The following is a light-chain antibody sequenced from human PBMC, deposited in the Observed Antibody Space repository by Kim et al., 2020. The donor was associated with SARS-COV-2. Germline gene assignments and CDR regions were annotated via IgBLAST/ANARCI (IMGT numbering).Light chain of an antibody. V-gene: IGLV7-46*01. Sequence: PGGTVTLTCGSSAGAVGSGHYPYWLQQKPGLAPRTLIYDTTKKHSLTPARFSGSILGDKAALTLSGELPEDAADYYCLLSYANFAVFGGGTQLTVL. J-gene: IGLJ2*01. CDR3: LLSYANFAV. CDR2: DTT. CDR1: AGAVGSGHY.